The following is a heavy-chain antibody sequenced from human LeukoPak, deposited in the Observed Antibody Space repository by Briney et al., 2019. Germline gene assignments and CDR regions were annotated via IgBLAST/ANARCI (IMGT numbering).Heavy chain of an antibody. Sequence: GGSLRLSCAASGFTFSSYAMSWVRQAPGKGLEWVSAISGSGGSTYYADSVKGRFTISRDNSKNTLYLQMNSLRAEDTAVYYCAKNYYDSSGYYYVFDYWGQGTLVTASS. D-gene: IGHD3-22*01. CDR1: GFTFSSYA. J-gene: IGHJ4*02. V-gene: IGHV3-23*01. CDR2: ISGSGGST. CDR3: AKNYYDSSGYYYVFDY.